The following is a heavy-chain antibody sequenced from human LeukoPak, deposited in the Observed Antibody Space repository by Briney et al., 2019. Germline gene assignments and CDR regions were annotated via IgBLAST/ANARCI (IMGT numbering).Heavy chain of an antibody. Sequence: SETLSLTCAVYGASLSGYYWSWIRQPPGKGLEWIWEINHSGSTNYNPCLKSRVPISVDSSQNQFSLRLSSVTAAAPGFFSCARAGGGSSSRFDPWGQGTLVTVSS. V-gene: IGHV4-34*01. CDR3: ARAGGGSSSRFDP. CDR1: GASLSGYY. D-gene: IGHD6-6*01. CDR2: INHSGST. J-gene: IGHJ5*02.